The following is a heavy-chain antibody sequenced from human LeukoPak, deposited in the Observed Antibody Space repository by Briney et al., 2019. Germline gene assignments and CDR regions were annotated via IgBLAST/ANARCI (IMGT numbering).Heavy chain of an antibody. V-gene: IGHV3-23*01. CDR3: AKDSVVSLYNWFDP. J-gene: IGHJ5*02. CDR1: GFTFSTYA. D-gene: IGHD2-21*01. Sequence: GGSLRLSCAASGFTFSTYAMSWVRQAPGKGLEWVSTISGSDGSTYYADSVKGRFTISRDNSKNTLYLQMNSLRAEDTAVYYCAKDSVVSLYNWFDPWGQGTLVTVSS. CDR2: ISGSDGST.